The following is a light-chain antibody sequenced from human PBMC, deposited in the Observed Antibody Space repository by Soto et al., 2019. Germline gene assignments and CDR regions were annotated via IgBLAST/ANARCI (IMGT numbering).Light chain of an antibody. CDR3: QQYSNWRT. J-gene: IGKJ1*01. CDR1: QSVSNNY. CDR2: GAS. V-gene: IGKV3-20*01. Sequence: EIVLTQSPGTLSLSPGERATLSCRASQSVSNNYLAWYQQKPGQAPRLPIYGASNRATGIPDRFSGSGSGTEFTLTISSLQSEDFAVYYCQQYSNWRTFGQGTKVDIK.